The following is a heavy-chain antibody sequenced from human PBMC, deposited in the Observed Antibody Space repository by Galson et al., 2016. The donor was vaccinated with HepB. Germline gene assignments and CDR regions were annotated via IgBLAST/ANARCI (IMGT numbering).Heavy chain of an antibody. CDR3: ARGYDYTPFDY. CDR2: IYYDGSNK. CDR1: GFTFSSYG. V-gene: IGHV3-33*01. J-gene: IGHJ4*02. D-gene: IGHD3-22*01. Sequence: SLRVSCAASGFTFSSYGMHWVRQAPGKGLEWVALIYYDGSNKYYEDSVKGRFTISRDNSKNTLYLQMNSLRAEDTAVYYCARGYDYTPFDYWGQGTLVTVSS.